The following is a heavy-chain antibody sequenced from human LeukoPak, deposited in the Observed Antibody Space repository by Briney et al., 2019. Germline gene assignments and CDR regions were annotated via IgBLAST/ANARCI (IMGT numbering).Heavy chain of an antibody. D-gene: IGHD2-2*01. CDR3: ARVYIVVVPAALSLFDY. J-gene: IGHJ4*02. Sequence: PSETLSLTCTVSAGSISSSGYYWSWIRQPAGKGLEWIGRIYTSGSTIYNPSLKSRVTISIDTSKNQFSLRLSSVTAADTAVYYCARVYIVVVPAALSLFDYWGQGTLVTVSS. CDR2: IYTSGST. CDR1: AGSISSSGYY. V-gene: IGHV4-61*02.